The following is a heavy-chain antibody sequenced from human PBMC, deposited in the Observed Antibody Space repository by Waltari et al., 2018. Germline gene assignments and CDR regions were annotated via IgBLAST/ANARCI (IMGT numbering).Heavy chain of an antibody. CDR1: GFPFSSYA. V-gene: IGHV3-30*01. Sequence: VQLVESGGGLVQPGGSLRLSCAASGFPFSSYAMHWVRQAPGKGLEWVAVISYDGSNKYYADSVKGRFTISRDNSKNTLYLQMNSLRAEDTAVYYCAREVVSGYGLYYYYYGMDVWGQGTTVTVSS. CDR3: AREVVSGYGLYYYYYGMDV. CDR2: ISYDGSNK. D-gene: IGHD3-3*01. J-gene: IGHJ6*02.